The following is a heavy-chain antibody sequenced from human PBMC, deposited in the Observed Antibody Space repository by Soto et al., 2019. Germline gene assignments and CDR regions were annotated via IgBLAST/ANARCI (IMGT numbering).Heavy chain of an antibody. Sequence: GGSLRLSCVASGFTFSSCWMSWVRQAPGKGLEWVANIKQDGSVRYCVDSVRGRFTVSGDNSMNSLYMQMTSLRVECTAMYYCARGYSSTPNWFHPWGQGSLVAV. CDR1: GFTFSSCW. V-gene: IGHV3-7*03. D-gene: IGHD6-19*01. J-gene: IGHJ5*02. CDR2: IKQDGSVR. CDR3: ARGYSSTPNWFHP.